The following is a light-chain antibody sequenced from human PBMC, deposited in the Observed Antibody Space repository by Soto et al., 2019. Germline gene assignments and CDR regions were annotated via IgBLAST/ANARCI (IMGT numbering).Light chain of an antibody. V-gene: IGLV2-14*01. Sequence: QSALTQPASVSGSPGQSLTISCTGSNSDVGAYDDVSWYHQPPGKAPKLLIYNVRDRPSGVSNRFSGSKSANTASLTISGLQADDAGDFYCSSYTSSNSLLFGGGTKVTVL. CDR1: NSDVGAYDD. CDR2: NVR. CDR3: SSYTSSNSLL. J-gene: IGLJ2*01.